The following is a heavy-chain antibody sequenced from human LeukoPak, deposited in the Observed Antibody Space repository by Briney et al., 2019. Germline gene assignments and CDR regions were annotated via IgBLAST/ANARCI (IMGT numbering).Heavy chain of an antibody. Sequence: ASVKVSCKASGGTFSTYIISWVRQAPGQGLEWMGGIIPIFGTANYAQNFQGRVTITTDESTSTAYMELSSLRSEDTAVYYCASGWLRRTWAGTSFDLWGRGTLVTVSS. CDR2: IIPIFGTA. J-gene: IGHJ2*01. D-gene: IGHD3-10*01. CDR3: ASGWLRRTWAGTSFDL. CDR1: GGTFSTYI. V-gene: IGHV1-69*05.